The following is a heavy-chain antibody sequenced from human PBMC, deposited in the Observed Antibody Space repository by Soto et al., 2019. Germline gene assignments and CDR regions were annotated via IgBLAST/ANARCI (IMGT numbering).Heavy chain of an antibody. CDR2: IYHSGST. Sequence: QVQLQESGPGLVKPSGTLSLTCAVSGGSISSSNWWSWVREPPGKGLEWIGEIYHSGSTNYNPSLNSRLTTSIANSNTPSSLTLSPLTAAPTAVYSSATDSLVTAVMRPFDPSRQGTLVTLSS. J-gene: IGHJ5*02. D-gene: IGHD3-16*01. CDR3: ATDSLVTAVMRPFDP. CDR1: GGSISSSNW. V-gene: IGHV4-4*02.